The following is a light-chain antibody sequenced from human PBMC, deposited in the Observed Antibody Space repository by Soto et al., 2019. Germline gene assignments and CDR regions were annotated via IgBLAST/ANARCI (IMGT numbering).Light chain of an antibody. CDR3: CSYAGSYTWG. V-gene: IGLV2-11*01. CDR2: DVS. J-gene: IGLJ3*02. Sequence: QSALTQPLSVSGSPGQSVTISCTGTSSDVGGYNYVSWYQQHPGKAPKLMIYDVSKRPSGVPDRFSGSKSGNTASLTISGLQAEDEADYYCCSYAGSYTWGFGGGTKLTVL. CDR1: SSDVGGYNY.